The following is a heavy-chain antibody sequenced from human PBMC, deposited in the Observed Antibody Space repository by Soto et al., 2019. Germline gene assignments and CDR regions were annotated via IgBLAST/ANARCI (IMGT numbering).Heavy chain of an antibody. Sequence: ASVKVACKASGYTFTTYVINWVRQAHGQGLEWMGRISTYHGNTKYAQKLQGRVTMTTDTSTSTAYMELRSLRSDDTAVFYCAREMVLGVGSDYWVQGTLVTVSS. V-gene: IGHV1-18*01. CDR1: GYTFTTYV. D-gene: IGHD3-10*01. J-gene: IGHJ4*02. CDR3: AREMVLGVGSDY. CDR2: ISTYHGNT.